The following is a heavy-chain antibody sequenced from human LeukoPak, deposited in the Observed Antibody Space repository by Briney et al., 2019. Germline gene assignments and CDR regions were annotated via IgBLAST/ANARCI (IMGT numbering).Heavy chain of an antibody. J-gene: IGHJ4*02. Sequence: PGGSLRLSCAASGFTFDDYAMHWVRQAPGKGLEWVSGISWNSGSIGYADSVKGRFTISRDNAKNSLYLQMNSPRAEDTALYYCAKDPPLGYWGQGTLVTVSS. V-gene: IGHV3-9*01. CDR3: AKDPPLGY. CDR2: ISWNSGSI. CDR1: GFTFDDYA.